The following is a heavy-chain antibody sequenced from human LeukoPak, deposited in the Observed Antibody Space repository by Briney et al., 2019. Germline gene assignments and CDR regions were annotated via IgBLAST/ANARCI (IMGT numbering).Heavy chain of an antibody. CDR3: ARADSSWYWGWFDP. V-gene: IGHV3-11*01. Sequence: GGSPRFSGATSGFTFSDYYMSWIRQAPGKGLEWISYISSRGDSIQYADSVKGRFTMSRDNAKNSVHLQMSSLRAEDTAVYYCARADSSWYWGWFDPWGQGILVTVSS. CDR1: GFTFSDYY. CDR2: ISSRGDSI. D-gene: IGHD6-13*01. J-gene: IGHJ5*02.